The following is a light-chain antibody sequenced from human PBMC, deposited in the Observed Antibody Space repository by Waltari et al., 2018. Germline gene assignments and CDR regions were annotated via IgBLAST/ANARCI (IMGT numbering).Light chain of an antibody. Sequence: DIQMTQSPSSLSASVGDRVTITCRASQGISNWLAWYQRKPGKAPKLLIYRASNLETGVPSRFSGSGSGTDFTLTISSLQPEDIATYYCQQHDNSPFTFGPGTKLDIK. CDR1: QGISNW. CDR2: RAS. V-gene: IGKV1-33*01. J-gene: IGKJ3*01. CDR3: QQHDNSPFT.